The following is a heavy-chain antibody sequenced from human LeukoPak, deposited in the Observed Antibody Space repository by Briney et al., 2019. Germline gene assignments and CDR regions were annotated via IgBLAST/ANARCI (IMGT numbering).Heavy chain of an antibody. CDR3: ASLYRSGNYGIF. J-gene: IGHJ4*02. CDR2: LRSDDTT. V-gene: IGHV3-53*01. Sequence: GGSLRLSCAASGLTVSSRYMTWDRQAPGKGLEWVSVLRSDDTTYYADSVKGRFTISRDDSKNMLNLQMNSLRAEDTAVYYCASLYRSGNYGIFWGQGSLVTVSS. D-gene: IGHD3-10*01. CDR1: GLTVSSRY.